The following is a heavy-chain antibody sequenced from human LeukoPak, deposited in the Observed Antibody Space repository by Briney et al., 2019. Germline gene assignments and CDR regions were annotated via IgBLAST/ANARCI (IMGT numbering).Heavy chain of an antibody. CDR3: VQGIDRTKTPAWGYYFAR. V-gene: IGHV3-9*01. J-gene: IGHJ4*02. CDR1: GFNFDDYA. Sequence: GGSLRLSCAASGFNFDDYAMHWVRQAPGKGLEWASGIGYRTGVIDHADSVKGRFTISRYNAKNSLYLQMNSLRPEDTAFYYCVQGIDRTKTPAWGYYFARWGQGTLVTVSS. CDR2: IGYRTGVI. D-gene: IGHD1-14*01.